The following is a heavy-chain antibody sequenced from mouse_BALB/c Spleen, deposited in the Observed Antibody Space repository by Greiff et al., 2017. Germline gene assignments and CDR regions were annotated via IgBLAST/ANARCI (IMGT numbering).Heavy chain of an antibody. CDR1: GYTFTDYE. Sequence: VQLQQSGAELVRPGASVTLSCKASGYTFTDYEMHWVKQTPVHGLEWIGTIDPDTGGTAYNQKFKGKATLTADKSSSTAYMELRSLTSEDSAVYYCTISLDGLYAMDYWGQGTSVTVSS. D-gene: IGHD2-3*01. J-gene: IGHJ4*01. CDR3: TISLDGLYAMDY. V-gene: IGHV1-15*01. CDR2: IDPDTGGT.